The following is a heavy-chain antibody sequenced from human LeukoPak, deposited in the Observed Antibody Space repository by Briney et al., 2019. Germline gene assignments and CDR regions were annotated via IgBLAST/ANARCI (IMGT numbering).Heavy chain of an antibody. Sequence: GESLKISCKGSGYSFTSYWIGWVRQMPGKGLEWMGIIYPGDSETRYSPSFQGQVTISADKSISTAYLQWSSLKASDTAMYYCARHEVAPIAVAGTVSPATYGMDVWGQGTTVTVSS. J-gene: IGHJ6*02. V-gene: IGHV5-51*01. CDR3: ARHEVAPIAVAGTVSPATYGMDV. CDR1: GYSFTSYW. D-gene: IGHD6-19*01. CDR2: IYPGDSET.